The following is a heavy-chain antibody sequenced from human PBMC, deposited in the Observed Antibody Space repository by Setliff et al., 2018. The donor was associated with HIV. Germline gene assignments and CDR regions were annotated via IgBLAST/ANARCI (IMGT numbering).Heavy chain of an antibody. CDR1: GGSVSSVNYY. Sequence: SETLSLTCSVSGGSVSSVNYYWSWIRQPPGKGLEWIGYIYDSGRTYYNPSLKSRVTISVDTSKNQFSLKLSSVTAADTAVYYCARDRENYYDSTGAFDIWGQGTMVTVSS. J-gene: IGHJ3*02. CDR2: IYDSGRT. V-gene: IGHV4-30-4*08. D-gene: IGHD3-22*01. CDR3: ARDRENYYDSTGAFDI.